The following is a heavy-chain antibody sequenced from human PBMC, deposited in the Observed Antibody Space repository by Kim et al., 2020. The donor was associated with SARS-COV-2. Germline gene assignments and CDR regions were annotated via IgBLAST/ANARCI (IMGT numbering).Heavy chain of an antibody. J-gene: IGHJ6*02. V-gene: IGHV3-30*18. CDR1: GFTFSRYG. Sequence: GGSLRLSCVASGFTFSRYGMHWVRQAPGKGLEWVAIISYDGGKRLYADSVKGRFTISRDDSEKKVYLQMNSLRAEDTAAYYCAKKRCDVGGVCGMDVWGQGTTVTVSS. D-gene: IGHD1-26*01. CDR3: AKKRCDVGGVCGMDV. CDR2: ISYDGGKR.